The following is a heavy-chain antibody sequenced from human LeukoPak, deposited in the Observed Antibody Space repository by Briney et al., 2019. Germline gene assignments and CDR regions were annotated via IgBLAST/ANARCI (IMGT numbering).Heavy chain of an antibody. CDR1: GFPFSSYG. J-gene: IGHJ6*03. V-gene: IGHV3-30*02. CDR2: IRYDGSNK. D-gene: IGHD1-26*01. CDR3: AKDLKLLSYYYYYMDV. Sequence: GGSLRLSCAASGFPFSSYGMHWVRQAPGKGLEWVAFIRYDGSNKYYADSVKGRFTISRDNSKNTLYLQMNSLRAEDTAVYYCAKDLKLLSYYYYYMDVWGKGTTVTISS.